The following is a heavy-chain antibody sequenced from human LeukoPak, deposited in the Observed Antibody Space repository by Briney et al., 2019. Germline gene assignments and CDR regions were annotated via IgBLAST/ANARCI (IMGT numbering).Heavy chain of an antibody. V-gene: IGHV3-7*01. CDR3: TREGTLAWGSIPLFYYYYYMDV. D-gene: IGHD7-27*01. CDR2: IKQDGSEK. J-gene: IGHJ6*03. CDR1: GFTFSSYW. Sequence: GGSLRLSCAASGFTFSSYWMSWVRQAPGKGLEWVANIKQDGSEKYYVDSVKGRFTISRDNAKNSLYLQMNSLRAEDTAVYYCTREGTLAWGSIPLFYYYYYMDVWGKGTTVTVSS.